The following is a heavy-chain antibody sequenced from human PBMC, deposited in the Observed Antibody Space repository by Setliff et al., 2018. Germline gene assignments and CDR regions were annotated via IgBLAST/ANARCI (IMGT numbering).Heavy chain of an antibody. CDR2: IIPIFGTA. V-gene: IGHV1-69*05. Sequence: SVKVSCKASGYTFTSYGISWVRQAPGQGLEWMGGIIPIFGTASYAQKFQGRVTITTDESTSTAYMELSSLRSEDTAVYYCARAGLLWFGDQTYYYYGMDVWGQGTTVTVS. CDR3: ARAGLLWFGDQTYYYYGMDV. D-gene: IGHD3-10*01. J-gene: IGHJ6*02. CDR1: GYTFTSYG.